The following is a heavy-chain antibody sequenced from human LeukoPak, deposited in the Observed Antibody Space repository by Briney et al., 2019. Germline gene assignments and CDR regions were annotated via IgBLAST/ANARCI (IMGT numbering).Heavy chain of an antibody. Sequence: PSETLSLTCTVSGGSISSSSYYWGWIRQPPGKGLEWIGSIYYSGSTYYNPSLKSRVTISVDTSKNQFSLKLSSVTAADTAVYYCVVTRYYYYYYMDVWGKGTTVTISS. CDR2: IYYSGST. CDR3: VVTRYYYYYYMDV. J-gene: IGHJ6*03. CDR1: GGSISSSSYY. V-gene: IGHV4-39*01. D-gene: IGHD2-21*02.